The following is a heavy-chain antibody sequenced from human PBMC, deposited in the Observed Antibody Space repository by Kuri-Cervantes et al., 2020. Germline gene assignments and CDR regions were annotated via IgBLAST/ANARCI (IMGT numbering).Heavy chain of an antibody. CDR2: IYYSGST. Sequence: SATLSLTRTVSGGSISSSSYYWGWIRQPPGKGLAWIGSIYYSGSTYYNPSLKSRVTISVDTSKNQLSLKLSSVTAADTAVYYCARRDYGDYAFAFDIWGQGTMVTVSS. J-gene: IGHJ3*02. CDR1: GGSISSSSYY. CDR3: ARRDYGDYAFAFDI. D-gene: IGHD4-17*01. V-gene: IGHV4-39*01.